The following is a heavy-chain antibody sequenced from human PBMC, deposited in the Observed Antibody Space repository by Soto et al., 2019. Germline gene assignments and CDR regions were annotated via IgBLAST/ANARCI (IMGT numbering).Heavy chain of an antibody. CDR2: TYYTGST. V-gene: IGHV4-39*01. D-gene: IGHD5-18*01. J-gene: IGHJ6*02. CDR3: ASARYFGVDV. CDR1: GGSMNAVTHY. Sequence: SETLSLTCSVSGGSMNAVTHYWAWIRQPPGKGLEWIATTYYTGSTHYNSSLKSRATISVDTSQNQFSLELTSVTAADTAVYHCASARYFGVDVWGHGTTVTVSS.